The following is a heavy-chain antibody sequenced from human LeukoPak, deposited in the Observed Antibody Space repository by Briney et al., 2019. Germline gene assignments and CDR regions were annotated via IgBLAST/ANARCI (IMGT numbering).Heavy chain of an antibody. J-gene: IGHJ6*02. CDR1: GGSISSGGYY. CDR3: ARGPHYYYYGMDV. V-gene: IGHV4-30-2*01. CDR2: IYHSGST. Sequence: PSETLSLTCTISGGSISSGGYYWSWIRQPPGKGLEWIGYIYHSGSTYYNPSLKSRVTISVDRSKNQFSLKLSSVTAADTAVYYCARGPHYYYYGMDVWGQGTTVTVSS.